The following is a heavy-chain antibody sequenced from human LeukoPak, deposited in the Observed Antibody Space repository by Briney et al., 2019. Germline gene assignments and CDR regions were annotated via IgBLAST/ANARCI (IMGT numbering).Heavy chain of an antibody. Sequence: SETLSLTCTVSGVSISNNYFYWAWIRQPPGKGLELIGYVHHTGSTFHNSSLKSRVTISADTSQNQFSQSLTSVTAADTAVYYCATLGLLRGAGFNLATHFDYWGQGTLVAVSP. V-gene: IGHV4-39*01. J-gene: IGHJ4*02. CDR3: ATLGLLRGAGFNLATHFDY. CDR2: VHHTGST. D-gene: IGHD1-26*01. CDR1: GVSISNNYFY.